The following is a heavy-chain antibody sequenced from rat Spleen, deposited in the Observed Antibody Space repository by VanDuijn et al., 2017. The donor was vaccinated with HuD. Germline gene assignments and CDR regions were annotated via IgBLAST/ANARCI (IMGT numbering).Heavy chain of an antibody. CDR1: GFTFSNYD. V-gene: IGHV5-27*01. J-gene: IGHJ3*01. CDR3: ATAGTRISRFAY. Sequence: EVQLVESGGGLVQPGRSLKLSCAASGFTFSNYDMAWVRQAPTKGLEWVASISPSGGSTYYRDSVKGRFTVSRDNAKSALYLQMDSLGSEDTATYYCATAGTRISRFAYWGQGTLVTVSS. CDR2: ISPSGGST. D-gene: IGHD1-4*01.